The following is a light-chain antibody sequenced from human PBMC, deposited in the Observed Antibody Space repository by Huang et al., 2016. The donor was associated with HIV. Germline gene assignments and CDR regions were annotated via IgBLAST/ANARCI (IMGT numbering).Light chain of an antibody. CDR2: SAS. CDR3: QQLNSYPPT. J-gene: IGKJ1*01. Sequence: IQLTQSPASLCASVGDRVTITCRASQGIRSILAWYQQKPGKAPKLLIYSASTLQSGVPSTFSGSGSGRDFTLTISSMQHEDVASYHCQQLNSYPPTFGQGTKVEIK. V-gene: IGKV1-9*01. CDR1: QGIRSI.